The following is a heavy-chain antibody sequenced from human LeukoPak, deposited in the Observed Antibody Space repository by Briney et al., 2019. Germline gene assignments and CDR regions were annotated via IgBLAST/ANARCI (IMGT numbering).Heavy chain of an antibody. D-gene: IGHD3-22*01. CDR2: INPNSGGT. CDR1: GYTFTGYY. V-gene: IGHV1-2*02. Sequence: GASVKVSCKASGYTFTGYYMHWVRQAPGQGLEWMGWINPNSGGTNYAQKFQGRVTMTRDTSISTAYMELSRLRSDDTAVYYCARVRRDSSGYYSLFDYWGQGTLVTVSS. CDR3: ARVRRDSSGYYSLFDY. J-gene: IGHJ4*02.